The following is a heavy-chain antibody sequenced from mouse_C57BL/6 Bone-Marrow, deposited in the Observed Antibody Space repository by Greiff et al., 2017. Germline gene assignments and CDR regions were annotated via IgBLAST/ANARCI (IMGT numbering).Heavy chain of an antibody. Sequence: QVQLQQPGAELVKPGASVKLSCKASGYTFTSYWMHWVKQRPGRGLEWSGRIDPNSGGTKYNEKFKSKATLTVDKPSSTAYMQLSSLTSEDSAVYYCAREYYYGSSSFAYWGQGTLVTVSA. V-gene: IGHV1-72*01. CDR3: AREYYYGSSSFAY. CDR2: IDPNSGGT. J-gene: IGHJ3*01. CDR1: GYTFTSYW. D-gene: IGHD1-1*01.